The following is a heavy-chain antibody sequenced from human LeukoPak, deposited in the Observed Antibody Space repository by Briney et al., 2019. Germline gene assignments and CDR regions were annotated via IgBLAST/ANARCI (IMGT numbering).Heavy chain of an antibody. J-gene: IGHJ4*02. D-gene: IGHD2-15*01. CDR1: GFTFSSYS. CDR3: ARVDCSGGSCYWGGSY. V-gene: IGHV3-21*01. CDR2: ISISSSYI. Sequence: PGGSLRLSCAASGFTFSSYSMNWVRQAPGKGLEWVSSISISSSYIYYADSVKGRFTISRDNAKNSPYLQMNSLRAEDTAVYYCARVDCSGGSCYWGGSYWGQGTLVTVSS.